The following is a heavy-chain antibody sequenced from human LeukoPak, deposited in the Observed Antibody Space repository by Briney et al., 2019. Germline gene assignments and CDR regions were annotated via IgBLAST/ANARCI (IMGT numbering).Heavy chain of an antibody. Sequence: SETLSLTCTVSGGSISSYYWSWIRQPPGRGLEWIGYIYHSGSTYYNPSLKSRVTISVDRSKNQFSLKLSSVTAADTAVYYCARGTMYYGSGSYLNWGQGTLVTVSS. D-gene: IGHD3-10*01. V-gene: IGHV4-59*12. CDR2: IYHSGST. CDR1: GGSISSYY. CDR3: ARGTMYYGSGSYLN. J-gene: IGHJ4*02.